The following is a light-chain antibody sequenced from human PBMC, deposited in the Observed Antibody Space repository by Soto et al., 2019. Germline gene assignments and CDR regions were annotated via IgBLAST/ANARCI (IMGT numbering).Light chain of an antibody. V-gene: IGKV1-39*01. J-gene: IGKJ1*01. CDR1: QSISSY. Sequence: DIQMTQSPSSLSASVGDRFTITCRASQSISSYLNWYQQKPGKAPKLLIYAASSLQSGVPSRFSGSGSGTDFTLTISSLQPEDFATYYCQQSSEATWTFGQGTRWIS. CDR3: QQSSEATWT. CDR2: AAS.